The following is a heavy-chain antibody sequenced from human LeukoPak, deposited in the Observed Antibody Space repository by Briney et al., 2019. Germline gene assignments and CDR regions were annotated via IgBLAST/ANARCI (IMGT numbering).Heavy chain of an antibody. Sequence: GASVKVSCKASGYTFTSYGISWVRQAPGQGLEWMGWIGAYNGNTNYAQKLQGRVTMTTDTSTSTAYMELRSLRSDDTAVYYCARVDCGGDCYTSKYSYWGQGTLVTVSS. J-gene: IGHJ4*02. CDR3: ARVDCGGDCYTSKYSY. CDR1: GYTFTSYG. V-gene: IGHV1-18*01. D-gene: IGHD2-21*02. CDR2: IGAYNGNT.